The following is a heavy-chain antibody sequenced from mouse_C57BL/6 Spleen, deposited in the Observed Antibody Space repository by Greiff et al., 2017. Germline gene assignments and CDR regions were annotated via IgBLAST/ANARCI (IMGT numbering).Heavy chain of an antibody. J-gene: IGHJ1*03. D-gene: IGHD2-1*01. CDR1: GYSITSDY. CDR3: ARFPGNYVEVWYFDV. CDR2: ISYSGST. V-gene: IGHV3-8*01. Sequence: DVKLQESGPGLAKPSQTLSLTCSVTGYSITSDYWNWIRKFPGNKLEYMGYISYSGSTYYNPSLKSRISITRDTSKNQYYLQLNSVTTEDTATYYCARFPGNYVEVWYFDVWGTGTTVTVSS.